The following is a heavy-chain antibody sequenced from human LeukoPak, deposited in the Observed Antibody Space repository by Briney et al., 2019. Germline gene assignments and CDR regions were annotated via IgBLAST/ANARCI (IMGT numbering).Heavy chain of an antibody. J-gene: IGHJ6*03. D-gene: IGHD3-10*01. CDR3: AREAYASGSFRTDYYYMDV. Sequence: ASVKVSCKASGYTFTSYYMHWVRQAPAQGLEWMGWISPTSCGTNYAQKFPDRVTMTRDTSISTAYMELSRLRPDDTAVYYCAREAYASGSFRTDYYYMDVWGKGTTVTISS. CDR2: ISPTSCGT. V-gene: IGHV1-2*02. CDR1: GYTFTSYY.